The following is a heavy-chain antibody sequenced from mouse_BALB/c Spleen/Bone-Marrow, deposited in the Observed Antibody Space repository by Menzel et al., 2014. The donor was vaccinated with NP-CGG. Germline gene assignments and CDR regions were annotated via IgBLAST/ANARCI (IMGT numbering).Heavy chain of an antibody. V-gene: IGHV5-12-1*01. CDR3: ARQGAYYGNYKYFDV. J-gene: IGHJ1*01. D-gene: IGHD2-10*01. Sequence: DVMLVESGGGLVKPGGSLKLSCAASGFAFSSYDMSWVRQTPEKRLEWVAYISSGGGSTYYPDTVKGRFTISRDSAKNTLYLQMSSLKSEDTAMYYCARQGAYYGNYKYFDVWGAGTTVTVSS. CDR2: ISSGGGST. CDR1: GFAFSSYD.